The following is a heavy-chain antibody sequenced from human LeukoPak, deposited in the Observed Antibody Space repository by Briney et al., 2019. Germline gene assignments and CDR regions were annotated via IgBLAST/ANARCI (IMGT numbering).Heavy chain of an antibody. CDR3: ARLGSSSPYYYGMDV. V-gene: IGHV1-69*04. J-gene: IGHJ6*02. D-gene: IGHD6-13*01. CDR1: GGTFSSYA. CDR2: IIPILGIA. Sequence: ASVKVSCKASGGTFSSYAISWVRQAPGQGLEWMGRIIPILGIANYAQKFQSRVTITADKSTSTAYMELSSLRSEDTAVYYCARLGSSSPYYYGMDVWGQGTTVTVSS.